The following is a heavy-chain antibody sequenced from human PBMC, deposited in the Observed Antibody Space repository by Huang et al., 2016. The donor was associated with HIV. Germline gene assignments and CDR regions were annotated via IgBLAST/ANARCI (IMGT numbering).Heavy chain of an antibody. D-gene: IGHD3-16*01. CDR3: AKGGGGDNNGREF. CDR1: GFPFSTFG. CDR2: MSFDGNKK. J-gene: IGHJ4*02. Sequence: QVRLVESGGGVVQPGGSLTLACEASGFPFSTFGMHWVSRAPGKGLQWGAHMSFDGNKKLYEDSVKGRFIIFRESSKNTVYWEMNSLSFEDTAIYNCAKGGGGDNNGREFWGQGALVTVS. V-gene: IGHV3-30*02.